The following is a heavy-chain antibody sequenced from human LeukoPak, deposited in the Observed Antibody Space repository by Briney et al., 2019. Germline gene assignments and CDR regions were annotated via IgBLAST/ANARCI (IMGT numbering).Heavy chain of an antibody. D-gene: IGHD3-10*01. V-gene: IGHV1-2*02. CDR3: ARVYYYGSGSGMDYYYYGMDA. J-gene: IGHJ6*02. CDR1: GYTFTGYY. Sequence: ASVKVSCKASGYTFTGYYMHWVRQAPGQGLEWMGWINPNSGGTNYAQKFQGRVTMTRDTSISTAYMELSRLRSDDTAVYYCARVYYYGSGSGMDYYYYGMDAWGQGTTVTVSS. CDR2: INPNSGGT.